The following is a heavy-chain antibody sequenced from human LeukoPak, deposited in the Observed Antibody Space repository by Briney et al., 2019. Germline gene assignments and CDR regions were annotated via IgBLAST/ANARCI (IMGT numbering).Heavy chain of an antibody. CDR2: IYNSGST. V-gene: IGHV4-59*12. Sequence: SETLSLTCTVSGGSISGYYWSWIRQSPGKGLEWIGYIYNSGSTNYNPSLQSRVTISVDTSKNQFSLKLSSVTAADTAVYYCASGGYSGYEIWGQGTMVTVSS. J-gene: IGHJ3*02. CDR1: GGSISGYY. CDR3: ASGGYSGYEI. D-gene: IGHD5-12*01.